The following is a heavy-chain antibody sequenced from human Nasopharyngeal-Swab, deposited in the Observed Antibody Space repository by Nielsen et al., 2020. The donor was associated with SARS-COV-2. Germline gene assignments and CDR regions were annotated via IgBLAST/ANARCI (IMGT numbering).Heavy chain of an antibody. CDR3: ARAERYYYGSGRGGRAFDI. J-gene: IGHJ3*02. CDR2: ICYDGSNK. D-gene: IGHD3-10*01. V-gene: IGHV3-33*01. Sequence: WIRQPPGKGLEWVAVICYDGSNKYYADSVKGRFTISRDNSKNTLYLQMNSLRAEDTAVYYCARAERYYYGSGRGGRAFDIWGQGTMVTVSS.